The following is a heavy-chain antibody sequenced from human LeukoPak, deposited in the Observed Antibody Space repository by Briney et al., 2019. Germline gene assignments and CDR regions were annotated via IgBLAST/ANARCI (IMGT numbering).Heavy chain of an antibody. D-gene: IGHD2-21*01. Sequence: GGSLRLSCAASGFTFKSYSMSWVRQAPGKGLEWASAINADGGSTYYADSVKGRFTISRDSSKNTLYLQMNSLRAEDTAIYYCAKGGRDCDYWGQGTLVTVSS. CDR2: INADGGST. CDR3: AKGGRDCDY. CDR1: GFTFKSYS. V-gene: IGHV3-23*01. J-gene: IGHJ4*02.